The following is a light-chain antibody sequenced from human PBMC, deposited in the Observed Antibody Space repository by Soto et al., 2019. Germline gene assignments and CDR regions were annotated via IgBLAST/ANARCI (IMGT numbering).Light chain of an antibody. CDR3: QQYGSSPPT. J-gene: IGKJ1*01. V-gene: IGKV3-20*01. CDR1: QSVTAGY. CDR2: GAS. Sequence: EIVLTQSPDTLSLSPGERATLSCRATQSVTAGYLAWYQQKPGQPPRFLIYGASTRATGIPDRFSGSGSGTDFTLTISRLEPEDFAVYYCQQYGSSPPTFGRGTKVEIK.